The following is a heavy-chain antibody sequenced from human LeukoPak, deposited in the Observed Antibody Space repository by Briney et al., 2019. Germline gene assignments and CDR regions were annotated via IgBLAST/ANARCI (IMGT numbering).Heavy chain of an antibody. CDR2: ISSSSSYI. V-gene: IGHV3-21*01. CDR3: ARESGSGEFDY. J-gene: IGHJ4*02. CDR1: RFTFSSYK. Sequence: GGSLRLSCAASRFTFSSYKVNWVRQAPGKGLEWDSSISSSSSYIYYADSVKGRFTISRDNARNSLYLQMNSLRAEDTAVYYCARESGSGEFDYWGQGTLVTVSS. D-gene: IGHD6-19*01.